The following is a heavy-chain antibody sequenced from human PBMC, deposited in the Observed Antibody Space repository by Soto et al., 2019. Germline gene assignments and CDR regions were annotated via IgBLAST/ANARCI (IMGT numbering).Heavy chain of an antibody. V-gene: IGHV4-59*01. CDR2: MYNAGST. CDR3: ARDLWGYCGADCYPLDV. J-gene: IGHJ6*02. Sequence: QVRLQESGPGLVKPSETLSLPCTVSGGSISRYYWSWIRQPPGKGLEWSGYMYNAGSTTYHPSLKSRVTISVDTSKNQFSLKLNSVTAADTAVYYCARDLWGYCGADCYPLDVWGQGTTVTVSS. CDR1: GGSISRYY. D-gene: IGHD2-21*02.